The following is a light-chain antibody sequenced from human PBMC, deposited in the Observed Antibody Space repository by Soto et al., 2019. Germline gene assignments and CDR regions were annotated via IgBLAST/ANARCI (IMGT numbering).Light chain of an antibody. V-gene: IGKV3-20*01. CDR1: QSVPSSY. Sequence: EIVLTQSPGTLSLSPGERATLSCRTSQSVPSSYFAWYQQKPGQAPRLLIYGASSRATGIPNRFSGSGSGTDFTLTISRLEPEDFAMYYCQQYGSSGTFGQGTKVDIK. CDR2: GAS. CDR3: QQYGSSGT. J-gene: IGKJ1*01.